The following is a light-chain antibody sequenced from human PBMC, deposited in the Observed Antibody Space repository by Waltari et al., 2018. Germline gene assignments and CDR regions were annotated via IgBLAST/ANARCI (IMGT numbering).Light chain of an antibody. J-gene: IGKJ4*01. CDR1: EDIGKS. CDR3: QQYYTSLIT. Sequence: DIQMTQSPSSLSAAVGHRVTNTCRASEDIGKSLAWYQQKPGKAPKLLFYATSRMGSGVPGRFSGGGSGTDYTLTISGLQPEDFATYYCQQYYTSLITFGGGTKVEVK. V-gene: IGKV1-NL1*01. CDR2: ATS.